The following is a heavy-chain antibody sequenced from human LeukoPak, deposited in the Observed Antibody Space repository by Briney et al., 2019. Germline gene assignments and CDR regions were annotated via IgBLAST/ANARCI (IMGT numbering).Heavy chain of an antibody. CDR3: ARDRVYLGREDAFDI. V-gene: IGHV3-23*01. D-gene: IGHD7-27*01. J-gene: IGHJ3*02. CDR1: GFTFSSYA. Sequence: GGSLRLSCAASGFTFSSYAMSWVRQAPGKGLEWVSAISGSGGSTYYADSVKGRFTISRDNSKNTLYLHMNSLRAEDTAVYYCARDRVYLGREDAFDIWGQGTMVTVSS. CDR2: ISGSGGST.